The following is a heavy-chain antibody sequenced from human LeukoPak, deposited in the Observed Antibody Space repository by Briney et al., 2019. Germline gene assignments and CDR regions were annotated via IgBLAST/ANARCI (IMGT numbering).Heavy chain of an antibody. D-gene: IGHD3-22*01. CDR1: GGSISSYY. Sequence: PSETLSLTCTVSGGSISSYYWSWIRQPPGKGLEWIGYIYYSGSTNYNPSLKSRVTISVDTSKNQFSLKLSSVTAADTAVYYCAGTYYYDSSGYSFGYWGQGTLVTVSS. V-gene: IGHV4-59*01. CDR3: AGTYYYDSSGYSFGY. J-gene: IGHJ4*02. CDR2: IYYSGST.